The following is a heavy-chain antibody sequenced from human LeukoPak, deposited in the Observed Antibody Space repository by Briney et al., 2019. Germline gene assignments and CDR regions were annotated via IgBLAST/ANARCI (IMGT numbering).Heavy chain of an antibody. V-gene: IGHV1-24*01. CDR2: FDPEDGET. J-gene: IGHJ4*02. CDR3: AREVPASGMDY. D-gene: IGHD2-2*01. Sequence: ASVKVSCKASGGTFSSYAISWVRQAPGQGLEWMGGFDPEDGETIYAQKFQGRVTMTEDTSTDTAYMELSSLRSEDTAVYYCAREVPASGMDYWGQGTLVTVSS. CDR1: GGTFSSYA.